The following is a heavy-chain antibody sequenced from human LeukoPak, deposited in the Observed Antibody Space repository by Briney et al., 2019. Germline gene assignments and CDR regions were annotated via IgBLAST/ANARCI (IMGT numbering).Heavy chain of an antibody. J-gene: IGHJ5*02. CDR3: ARESACGTTNCLAPADWLDP. CDR2: ISPNSGDT. Sequence: ASVKVSCKASGATFSSYAINWVRQAPGQGLEWMGWISPNSGDTDIAQKFQGRVTMTRDTSIATSYMEVDSLTSDDTAVYYCARESACGTTNCLAPADWLDPWGQGTLVIVSS. V-gene: IGHV1-2*02. CDR1: GATFSSYA. D-gene: IGHD2-2*01.